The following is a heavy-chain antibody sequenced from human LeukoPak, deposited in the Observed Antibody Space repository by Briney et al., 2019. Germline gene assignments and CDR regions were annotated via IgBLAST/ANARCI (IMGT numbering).Heavy chain of an antibody. Sequence: GGSLRLSCTASGFTFGDYAMSWVRQAPGKGLEWVGFIRSKAYGGTTEYAASVKGRFTISRDDSKSIAYLQMNSLKTEDTAVYYCNSWVRTKYNWFDPWGQGTLVTVSS. CDR2: IRSKAYGGTT. J-gene: IGHJ5*02. CDR3: NSWVRTKYNWFDP. CDR1: GFTFGDYA. V-gene: IGHV3-49*04. D-gene: IGHD3-10*01.